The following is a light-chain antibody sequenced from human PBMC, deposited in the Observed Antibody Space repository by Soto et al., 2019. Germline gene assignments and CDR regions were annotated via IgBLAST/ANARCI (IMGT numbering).Light chain of an antibody. CDR3: QQYGGSPFT. CDR2: GAS. V-gene: IGKV3-20*01. CDR1: QSVSNN. J-gene: IGKJ3*01. Sequence: EIVLTQSPGTLSLSPGERATLSCRASQSVSNNLAWIQQKPGQTPRLLMYGASSRATGIPARFSGSGSGTRFTLTISRLEPEDFAVYYCQQYGGSPFTFGRGTRVEI.